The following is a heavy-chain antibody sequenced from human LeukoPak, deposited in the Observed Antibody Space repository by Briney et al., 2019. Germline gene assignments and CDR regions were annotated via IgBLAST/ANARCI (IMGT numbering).Heavy chain of an antibody. CDR1: GYTFTSYY. J-gene: IGHJ4*02. Sequence: ASVKVSCKASGYTFTSYYMHWVRQAPGQGLEWIGLINPTGGSTGYAQKFQGRVTMTRDMSTSTDYMELSSLRSEDTAVYYCAVMTTVTLGNYWGQGTLVTVSS. CDR3: AVMTTVTLGNY. D-gene: IGHD4-17*01. CDR2: INPTGGST. V-gene: IGHV1-46*01.